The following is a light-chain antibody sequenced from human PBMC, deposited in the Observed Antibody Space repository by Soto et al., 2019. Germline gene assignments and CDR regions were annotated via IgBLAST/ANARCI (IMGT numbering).Light chain of an antibody. Sequence: EIVMTQSPATLSVSPGERATLSCRASQSVSSNLAWYQQKPGQAPRLLIYGASTRATGIPARFSGSGSGTEFTLIISSLQSVDFAVYYCQQYNNFYTFGQGTKLEIK. CDR2: GAS. J-gene: IGKJ2*01. V-gene: IGKV3-15*01. CDR1: QSVSSN. CDR3: QQYNNFYT.